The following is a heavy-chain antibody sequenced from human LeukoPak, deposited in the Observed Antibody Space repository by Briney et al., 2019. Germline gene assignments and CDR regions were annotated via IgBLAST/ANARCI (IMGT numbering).Heavy chain of an antibody. CDR3: ARGLLGGLGAGGNYFDY. D-gene: IGHD1-26*01. V-gene: IGHV4-39*07. J-gene: IGHJ4*02. CDR2: IYRANT. Sequence: SETLSLTCTVSGGSVNDANHYWGWIRQPPGKGLQWVASIYRANTYYGPSLKSQVTISVDKTKNQFSLKLSSVTAADTAVYYCARGLLGGLGAGGNYFDYWGQGTLVTVSS. CDR1: GGSVNDANHY.